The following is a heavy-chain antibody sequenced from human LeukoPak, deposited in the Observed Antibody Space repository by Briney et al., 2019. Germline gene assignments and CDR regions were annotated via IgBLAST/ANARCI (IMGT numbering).Heavy chain of an antibody. J-gene: IGHJ4*02. D-gene: IGHD2-2*01. Sequence: GGSLRLSCAASGFTFSSYAMHWVRQAPGKGLEWVAVISYDGSNKYYADSVKGRFTISRDNSKNTLYLQMNSLRAEDTAVYYCARGRGPAGDFDYWGQGTLVTVSS. CDR1: GFTFSSYA. CDR2: ISYDGSNK. V-gene: IGHV3-30-3*01. CDR3: ARGRGPAGDFDY.